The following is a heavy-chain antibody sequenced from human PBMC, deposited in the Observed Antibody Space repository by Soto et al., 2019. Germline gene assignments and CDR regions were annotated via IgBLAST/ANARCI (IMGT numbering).Heavy chain of an antibody. CDR3: ARETDYRWGNYRYTDDSFDM. CDR2: IWYDGSKK. V-gene: IGHV3-33*01. J-gene: IGHJ3*02. D-gene: IGHD3-16*02. Sequence: QVQLVESGGGVVQPGRSLRLSCAASGFTFSSYAMHWVRQAPGKGLEWVAVIWYDGSKKYYADSVKGRFTISRDNLKNTLHLHRDSLRVEDTAVYYCARETDYRWGNYRYTDDSFDMWGHGTMVTVSS. CDR1: GFTFSSYA.